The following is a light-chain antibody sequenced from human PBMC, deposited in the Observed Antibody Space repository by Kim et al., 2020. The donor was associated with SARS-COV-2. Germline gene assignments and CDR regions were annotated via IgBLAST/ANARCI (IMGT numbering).Light chain of an antibody. CDR3: QACDTSTVV. Sequence: SYELTQPPSVSVSPGQTANIPCSGTKLGNKYTSWYQQRPGQSPVLVIYQDSERPSGIPERCSGSNSGDTATLTITGTQAMDEADYYCQACDTSTVVFGGGTQLTVL. J-gene: IGLJ2*01. CDR1: KLGNKY. V-gene: IGLV3-1*01. CDR2: QDS.